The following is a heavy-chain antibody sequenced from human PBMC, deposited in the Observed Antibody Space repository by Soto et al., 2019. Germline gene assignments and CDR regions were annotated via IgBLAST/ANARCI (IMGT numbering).Heavy chain of an antibody. CDR3: ARVDCTNGVCYSHYGMDV. D-gene: IGHD2-8*01. CDR2: IYYSGST. J-gene: IGHJ6*02. CDR1: GGSISSGGYY. Sequence: QVQLQESGPGLVKPSQTLSLTCTVSGGSISSGGYYWSWIRQHPGKGLEWIGYIYYSGSTYYNPSLKSRVTIPVDTSKNPFSLKLSSVTAADTAVYYCARVDCTNGVCYSHYGMDVWGQGTTVTVSS. V-gene: IGHV4-31*03.